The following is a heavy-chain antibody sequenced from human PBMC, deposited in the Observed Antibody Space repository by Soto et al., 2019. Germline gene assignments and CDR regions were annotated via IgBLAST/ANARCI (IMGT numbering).Heavy chain of an antibody. J-gene: IGHJ1*01. V-gene: IGHV3-64*01. CDR2: ISSNGGST. CDR3: ARDPLPYSSSWYVTYFQH. CDR1: GFTFSSYA. Sequence: GGSLRLSCAASGFTFSSYAMHWVRQAPGKGLEYVSAISSNGGSTYYANSVKGRFTISRDNSKNTLYLQMGSLRAEDMAVYYCARDPLPYSSSWYVTYFQHWGQGTLVTVSS. D-gene: IGHD6-13*01.